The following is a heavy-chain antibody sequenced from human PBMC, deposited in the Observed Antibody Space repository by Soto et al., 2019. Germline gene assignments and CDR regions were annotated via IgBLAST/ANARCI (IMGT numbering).Heavy chain of an antibody. D-gene: IGHD3-10*01. CDR2: IYWDDDK. CDR3: APRRFLWFGGAFDY. Sequence: QITLKESGPTLVKPTQTLTLTCTFSGFSLSTSGVGVGWIRQPPGKALEWLALIYWDDDKRYSPSLKSRLTITQDTPKNQVVLTMTNMDPVDTATYYCAPRRFLWFGGAFDYWGQGTLVTVSS. CDR1: GFSLSTSGVG. V-gene: IGHV2-5*02. J-gene: IGHJ4*02.